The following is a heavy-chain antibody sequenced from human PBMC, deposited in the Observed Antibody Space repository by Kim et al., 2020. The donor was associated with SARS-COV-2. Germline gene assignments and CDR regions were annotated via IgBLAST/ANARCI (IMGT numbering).Heavy chain of an antibody. CDR1: GDSVSSNNAA. J-gene: IGHJ6*03. CDR2: TYYRSKWYN. D-gene: IGHD4-17*01. Sequence: SQTLSLTCAISGDSVSSNNAAWNWIRQSPSRGLEWLGRTYYRSKWYNDYAVSVKSRITINPDTPKNQFSLLLKYLTPEDTAVYYCARETTVVTPDDFDYYYYMDVWGKGTTVAVSS. V-gene: IGHV6-1*01. CDR3: ARETTVVTPDDFDYYYYMDV.